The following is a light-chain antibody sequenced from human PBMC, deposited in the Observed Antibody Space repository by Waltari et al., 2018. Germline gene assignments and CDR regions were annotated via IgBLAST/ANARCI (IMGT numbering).Light chain of an antibody. J-gene: IGLJ1*01. CDR1: SSDVGTHNL. V-gene: IGLV2-23*03. CDR2: EGT. CDR3: SSYAGRTTV. Sequence: QSALTQPASVSGSPGQSITISCTGSSSDVGTHNLVSWYQHHPDKVPKLILYEGTKRPSGIPDRFSGSKSGNTASLTISGLQAEDEADYYCSSYAGRTTVFGTGTKVCVL.